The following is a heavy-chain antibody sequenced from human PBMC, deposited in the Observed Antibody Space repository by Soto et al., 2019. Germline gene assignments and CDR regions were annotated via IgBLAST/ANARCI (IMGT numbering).Heavy chain of an antibody. V-gene: IGHV3-7*01. CDR2: INQDGSDK. CDR3: ARHEASYYYAVDV. J-gene: IGHJ6*02. Sequence: GGSLRLSCAASGFTFSNYWVTWVRQAPGKGLEWVVNINQDGSDKLYVDSVKGRFTISRDNAKYSLYLQMDSLRAEDTAVYYCARHEASYYYAVDVWGQGTTVTVSS. CDR1: GFTFSNYW.